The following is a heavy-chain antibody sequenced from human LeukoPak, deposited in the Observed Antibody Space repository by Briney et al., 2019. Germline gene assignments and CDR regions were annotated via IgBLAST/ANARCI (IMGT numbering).Heavy chain of an antibody. J-gene: IGHJ4*02. CDR2: IYYSGST. CDR1: GGSISSSSYY. CDR3: ARWKVVPAAFDY. D-gene: IGHD2-2*01. Sequence: SSETLSLTCTVSGGSISSSSYYWGWIRQPPGKGLEWIGSIYYSGSTYYNPSLKSRVTISVDTSKNQFSLKLSSVTAADTAVYYCARWKVVPAAFDYWGQGTLVTVSS. V-gene: IGHV4-39*01.